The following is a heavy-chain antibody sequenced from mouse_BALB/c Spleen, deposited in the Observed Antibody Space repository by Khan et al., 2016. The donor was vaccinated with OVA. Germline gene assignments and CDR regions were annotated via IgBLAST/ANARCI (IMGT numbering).Heavy chain of an antibody. CDR2: ISSSGST. J-gene: IGHJ4*01. CDR1: GYSNTSDYA. Sequence: VQLKESGPGLVKPSQSLSLTCTVTGYSNTSDYAWNWIRQFPGNKLEWMGYISSSGSTNYNPALKSRISITRDTSKNQFFLQLNSVTTEDTATYYCARDGSRYNYAMDYWGQGTSVTVSS. CDR3: ARDGSRYNYAMDY. D-gene: IGHD2-3*01. V-gene: IGHV3-2*02.